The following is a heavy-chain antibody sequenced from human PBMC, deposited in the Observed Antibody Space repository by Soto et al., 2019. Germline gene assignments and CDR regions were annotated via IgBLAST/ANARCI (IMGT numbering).Heavy chain of an antibody. Sequence: PGGSLRLSCAASGFTFSSYAMSWVRQAPGKGLEWVSAISGSGGSTYYADSVKGRFTISRDNSKNTLYLQMNSLRAEDTAVYYCARVLQRPFFSSSWYQATDYWGQGTLVTVSS. V-gene: IGHV3-23*01. CDR2: ISGSGGST. D-gene: IGHD6-13*01. CDR1: GFTFSSYA. CDR3: ARVLQRPFFSSSWYQATDY. J-gene: IGHJ4*02.